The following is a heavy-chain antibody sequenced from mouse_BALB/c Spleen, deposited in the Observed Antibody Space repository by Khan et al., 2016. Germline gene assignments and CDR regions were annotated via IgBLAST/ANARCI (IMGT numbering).Heavy chain of an antibody. CDR2: INTYSGES. V-gene: IGHV9-3-1*01. CDR1: GYTFTNYG. J-gene: IGHJ1*01. D-gene: IGHD1-1*01. Sequence: QIQLVQSGPELKKPGKTVKISCKASGYTFTNYGMNWVKPAPGKGLKWMGWINTYSGESTYADDFKGRFAFSLETSANTAYLQINNLKNEDTATYFCARYRYYYGSSRYFDVWGAGTTVTVSS. CDR3: ARYRYYYGSSRYFDV.